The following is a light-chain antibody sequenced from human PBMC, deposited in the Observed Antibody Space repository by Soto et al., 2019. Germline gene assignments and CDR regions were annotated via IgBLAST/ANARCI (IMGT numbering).Light chain of an antibody. CDR1: QGIGSY. Sequence: DIQLTQSPSFLSASVGDRVSITCRASQGIGSYLAWYQQKPGKAPNLLIYAASTLHSGVPSRFSGSGSGTDFTLTISSLQPDDFATYYCQHYNSYSEAFGQGTKVDIK. V-gene: IGKV1-9*01. CDR3: QHYNSYSEA. J-gene: IGKJ1*01. CDR2: AAS.